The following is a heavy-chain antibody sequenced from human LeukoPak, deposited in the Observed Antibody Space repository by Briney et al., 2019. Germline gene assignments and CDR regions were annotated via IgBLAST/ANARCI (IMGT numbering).Heavy chain of an antibody. CDR1: GFTVSSNY. Sequence: GGSLRLSCAASGFTVSSNYTSWVRQAPGKGLEWVSVIYSGGSTYYADSVKGRFTISRDNSKNTLYLQMNSLRAEDTAVYYCAKHYYTSGYYGALDIWGQGTTVTVSA. D-gene: IGHD3-22*01. CDR3: AKHYYTSGYYGALDI. J-gene: IGHJ3*02. V-gene: IGHV3-66*01. CDR2: IYSGGST.